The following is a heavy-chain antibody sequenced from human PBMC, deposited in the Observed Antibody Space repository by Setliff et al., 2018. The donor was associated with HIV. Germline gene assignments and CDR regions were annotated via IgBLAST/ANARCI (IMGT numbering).Heavy chain of an antibody. Sequence: GGSLRLSCAASGFTFSGSAIHWVRQASGKGLEWVGRIRSKEDGGTIEYAAPVKGRFTISRDDSKDTLYLQMNSLKIEDTAVYYCTTRLSGSYIPNWFDPWGQGTLVTVSS. J-gene: IGHJ5*02. CDR1: GFTFSGSA. V-gene: IGHV3-15*01. CDR3: TTRLSGSYIPNWFDP. CDR2: IRSKEDGGTI. D-gene: IGHD1-26*01.